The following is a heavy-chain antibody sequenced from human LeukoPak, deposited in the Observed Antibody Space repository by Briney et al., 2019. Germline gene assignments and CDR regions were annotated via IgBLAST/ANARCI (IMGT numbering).Heavy chain of an antibody. J-gene: IGHJ4*02. CDR2: IRYDGSNK. D-gene: IGHD3-22*01. V-gene: IGHV3-30*02. CDR3: ARESRLYYYDSSGFATYFDY. CDR1: GFTFSSYG. Sequence: GGTLRLSCAASGFTFSSYGMHWGRQAPGKGLEWVAFIRYDGSNKYYADSVKGRFTISRDNSKNTLYLQMNSLRAEDTAVYYCARESRLYYYDSSGFATYFDYWGQGTLVTVSS.